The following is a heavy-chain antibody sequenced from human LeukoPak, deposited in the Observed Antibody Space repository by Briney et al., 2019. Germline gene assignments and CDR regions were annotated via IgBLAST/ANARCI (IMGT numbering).Heavy chain of an antibody. J-gene: IGHJ4*02. CDR2: IYSGGST. CDR1: GFTVSSNY. D-gene: IGHD3-10*01. V-gene: IGHV3-66*02. CDR3: ARGGITSPFDY. Sequence: GGSLRLSCAASGFTVSSNYMSWVRQAPGKGLEWVSVIYSGGSTYYADSVKGRFTISRDNSKNTLYLQMNSLRAEDTAVYYCARGGITSPFDYWGQGTLITVSS.